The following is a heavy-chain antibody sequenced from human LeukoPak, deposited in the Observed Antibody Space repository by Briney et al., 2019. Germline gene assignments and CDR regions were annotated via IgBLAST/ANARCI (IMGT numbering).Heavy chain of an antibody. CDR3: ARDDGHYGAGSYSY. V-gene: IGHV4-59*01. CDR1: GGSISSYY. J-gene: IGHJ6*04. CDR2: IYYSGST. Sequence: PSETLSLTCAVSGGSISSYYWSWIRQPPGKGLEWIGYIYYSGSTNYNPSLKSRVTISVDTSKNQFSLELSSVTAADTAVYYCARDDGHYGAGSYSYWGKLVTVTFSS. D-gene: IGHD3-10*01.